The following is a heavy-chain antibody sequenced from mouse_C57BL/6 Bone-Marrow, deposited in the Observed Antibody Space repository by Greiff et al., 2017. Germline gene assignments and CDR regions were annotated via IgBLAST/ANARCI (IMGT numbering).Heavy chain of an antibody. CDR2: IYPRSGNT. CDR1: GYTFTSYG. J-gene: IGHJ3*01. CDR3: AREEYDKMAWFAY. Sequence: VMLVESGAELARPGASVKLSCKASGYTFTSYGISWVKQRTGQGLEWIGEIYPRSGNTYYTEKFKGKATLTADKSSSTAYMELRSLTSEDSAVYFCAREEYDKMAWFAYWGQGTLVTVSA. D-gene: IGHD2-14*01. V-gene: IGHV1-81*01.